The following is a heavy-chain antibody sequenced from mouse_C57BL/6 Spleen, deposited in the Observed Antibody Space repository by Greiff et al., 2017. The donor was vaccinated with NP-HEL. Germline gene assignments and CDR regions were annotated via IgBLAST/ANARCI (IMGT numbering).Heavy chain of an antibody. CDR1: GYAFSSSW. J-gene: IGHJ1*03. V-gene: IGHV1-82*01. CDR3: ARWATASFDV. CDR2: IYPGDGDT. D-gene: IGHD1-2*01. Sequence: LVEPGASVTISCKASGYAFSSSWMNWVKQRPGKGLEWIGRIYPGDGDTNYNGKFKGKATLTADKSSSTAYMQLSSLTSEDSAVYFCARWATASFDVWGTGTTVTVSS.